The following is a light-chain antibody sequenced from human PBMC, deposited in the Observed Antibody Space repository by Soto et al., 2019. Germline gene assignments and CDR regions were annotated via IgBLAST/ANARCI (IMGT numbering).Light chain of an antibody. V-gene: IGLV1-51*02. CDR1: SSNIGTNF. CDR3: ATWDSILTEGV. J-gene: IGLJ3*02. CDR2: ENA. Sequence: QAVVTQPPSVSAAPGQKVTISCSGSSSNIGTNFVSWYQHLPGTAPKVLIFENAKRPSGIPDRFSGSKSGTSATLVIAGLQTGDEADYYCATWDSILTEGVFGGGTKLTVL.